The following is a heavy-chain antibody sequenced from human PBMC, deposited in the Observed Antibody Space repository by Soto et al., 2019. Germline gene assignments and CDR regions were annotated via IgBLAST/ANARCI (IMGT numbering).Heavy chain of an antibody. Sequence: ESGGGVVQPGRSLRLSCAASGFTFSSYAMHWVRQAPGKGLEWVAVISYDGSNKYYADSVKGRFTISRDNSKNTLYLQMNSLRAEDTAVYYCARGGPYSSGRRAFDYWGQGTLVTVSS. J-gene: IGHJ4*02. CDR2: ISYDGSNK. CDR3: ARGGPYSSGRRAFDY. CDR1: GFTFSSYA. V-gene: IGHV3-30-3*01. D-gene: IGHD6-19*01.